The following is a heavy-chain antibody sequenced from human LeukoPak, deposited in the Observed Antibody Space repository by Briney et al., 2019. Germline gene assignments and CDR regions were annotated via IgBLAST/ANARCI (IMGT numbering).Heavy chain of an antibody. J-gene: IGHJ4*02. CDR1: GYTFTSYG. V-gene: IGHV1-18*01. D-gene: IGHD3-9*01. CDR2: ISAYNGNT. Sequence: ASVKVSCKASGYTFTSYGIGWVRQAPGQWLEWMGWISAYNGNTKYAQKLQGRVTMTTDTSTSTAYLELRSLRSDDTAVYYCARVDWDQLRAQVDHWGQGTLVTVSS. CDR3: ARVDWDQLRAQVDH.